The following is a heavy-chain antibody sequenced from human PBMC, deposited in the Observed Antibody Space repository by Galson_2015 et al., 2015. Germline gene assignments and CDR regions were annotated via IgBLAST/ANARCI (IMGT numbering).Heavy chain of an antibody. CDR3: ARARYCGGDFGVTFCNYMDV. CDR1: GFTFSSYA. D-gene: IGHD2-21*01. V-gene: IGHV3-30-3*01. J-gene: IGHJ6*03. Sequence: SLRLSCAASGFTFSSYAMHWVCQAPGKGLEWVAVISYDGSNKYYADSVKGRFTISRDNSKNTLYLQMNSLRAEDTAVYYCARARYCGGDFGVTFCNYMDVWGKGTTVTVSS. CDR2: ISYDGSNK.